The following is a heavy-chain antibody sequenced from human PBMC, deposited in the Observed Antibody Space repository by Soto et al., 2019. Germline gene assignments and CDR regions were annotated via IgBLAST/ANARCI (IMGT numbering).Heavy chain of an antibody. D-gene: IGHD3-3*01. CDR1: GYTFTGYY. CDR3: AITIFGVVPRDYYGMDV. V-gene: IGHV1-2*02. J-gene: IGHJ6*02. CDR2: INPNSGGT. Sequence: ASVKVSCKASGYTFTGYYMHWVRQAPGQGLEWMGWINPNSGGTNYAQKFQGRVTMTRDTSISTAYMELSRLRSDDTAVYYCAITIFGVVPRDYYGMDVWGQGTTVTVS.